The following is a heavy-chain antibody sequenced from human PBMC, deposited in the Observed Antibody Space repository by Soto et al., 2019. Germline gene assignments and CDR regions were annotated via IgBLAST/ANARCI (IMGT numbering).Heavy chain of an antibody. D-gene: IGHD5-18*01. Sequence: ETLSLTCTVSGDSVSSGDYYWTWIRQPPGKGLEWVGHIYFSGRTNYIPSLESRVTISLDTSKNQFSLKLTSVTAADTAVYYCERVPIDTYIIYWSDPWGQGTLVTVSS. V-gene: IGHV4-61*08. CDR2: IYFSGRT. CDR3: ERVPIDTYIIYWSDP. CDR1: GDSVSSGDYY. J-gene: IGHJ5*02.